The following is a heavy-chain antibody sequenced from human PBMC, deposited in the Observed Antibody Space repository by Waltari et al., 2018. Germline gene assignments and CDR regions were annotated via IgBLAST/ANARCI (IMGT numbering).Heavy chain of an antibody. CDR1: GASISSYF. V-gene: IGHV4-59*08. CDR2: IYSTGST. Sequence: QVQLQESGPGLVKPSETLSLTCTVSGASISSYFWSWIRQPPGKGLAWIGYIYSTGSTNYNPSLKSRVTMSIDTTKNQFSLNVNSVTAADTAVYYCAKRTGVYWDFDLWGRGTLVTVSS. D-gene: IGHD7-27*01. CDR3: AKRTGVYWDFDL. J-gene: IGHJ2*01.